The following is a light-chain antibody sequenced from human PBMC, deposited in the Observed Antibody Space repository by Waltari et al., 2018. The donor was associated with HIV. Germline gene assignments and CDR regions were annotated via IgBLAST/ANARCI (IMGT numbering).Light chain of an antibody. CDR2: GKN. J-gene: IGLJ2*01. Sequence: SSKLTQDPAVSVALGQTVSITCQGDSLEIHYASWSQQKPGQAPLLVIYGKNNRPSGIPDRFSGSFSGNTSSLTITGAQAEDEADYYCNSRDSSGTHPVLFGGGTRLSVL. V-gene: IGLV3-19*01. CDR3: NSRDSSGTHPVL. CDR1: SLEIHY.